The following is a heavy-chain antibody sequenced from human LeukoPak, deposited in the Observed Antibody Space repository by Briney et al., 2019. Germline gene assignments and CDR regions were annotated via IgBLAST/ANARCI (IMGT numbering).Heavy chain of an antibody. D-gene: IGHD6-19*01. CDR1: GYTFTSYA. V-gene: IGHV1-3*01. CDR2: INAGNGNT. J-gene: IGHJ4*02. CDR3: ATWGYSSGWYLFDY. Sequence: ASVKVSCKASGYTFTSYAMHWVRQAPGQRLEWMGWINAGNGNTKYSQKFQGRVTITRDTSASTAYMELSSLRSEDTAVYYGATWGYSSGWYLFDYWGQGTLVTVSS.